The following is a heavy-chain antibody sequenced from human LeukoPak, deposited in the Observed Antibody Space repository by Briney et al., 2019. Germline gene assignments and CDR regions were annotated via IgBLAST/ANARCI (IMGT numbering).Heavy chain of an antibody. J-gene: IGHJ4*02. CDR3: AREYRGSYSPLDY. D-gene: IGHD1-26*01. Sequence: ASVKVSCKASGYTFTGYFMYWVRQAPGQGLEWMGWINPNSGGTNYAQKFQGRVTMTRDASISTAYMDLSRLRSDDTAVYYCAREYRGSYSPLDYWGRGTLVTVSS. CDR1: GYTFTGYF. V-gene: IGHV1-2*02. CDR2: INPNSGGT.